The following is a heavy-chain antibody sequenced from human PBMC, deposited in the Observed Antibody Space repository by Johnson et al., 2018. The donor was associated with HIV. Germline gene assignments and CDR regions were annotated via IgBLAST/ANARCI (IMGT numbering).Heavy chain of an antibody. V-gene: IGHV3-13*01. Sequence: VQLVESGGGLVQPGGSLRLSCAASGFTFSSYDIHWVRQGTGNGLEWVSGIGSAGDTYYPGSVKGRFTISRENAKNSLYLQMNSMRAGDTAMYYCARKNYVSHGAFDIWGQGTMVTVSS. CDR1: GFTFSSYD. D-gene: IGHD3-22*01. CDR2: IGSAGDT. CDR3: ARKNYVSHGAFDI. J-gene: IGHJ3*02.